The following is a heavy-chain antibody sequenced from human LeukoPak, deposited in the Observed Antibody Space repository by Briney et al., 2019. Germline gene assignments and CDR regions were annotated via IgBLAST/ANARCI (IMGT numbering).Heavy chain of an antibody. CDR1: GFTFDDYA. CDR2: ISEDGVST. V-gene: IGHV3-43*02. D-gene: IGHD5-18*01. J-gene: IGHJ4*02. Sequence: PGGSLRLSCAASGFTFDDYAMHWVRQAPGRGLEWVSLISEDGVSTYYADSVKGRFTISRDNSKNSLYLQMNSLRTEDTALYYCAKDQIQLWSFDYWGQGTLVTVSS. CDR3: AKDQIQLWSFDY.